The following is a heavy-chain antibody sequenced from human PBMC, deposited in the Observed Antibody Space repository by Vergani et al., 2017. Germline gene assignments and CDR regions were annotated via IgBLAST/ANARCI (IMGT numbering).Heavy chain of an antibody. CDR2: IYYSGST. V-gene: IGHV4-39*01. D-gene: IGHD5-12*01. CDR3: ARQRGGYDYLTWYXFDY. J-gene: IGHJ4*02. CDR1: GGSISSSSYY. Sequence: QLQLQESGPGLVKPSETLSLTCTVSGGSISSSSYYWGWIRQPPGKGLEWIGSIYYSGSTYYNPSLKSRVTISVDTSKNQFSLKLSSVTAADTAVYYCARQRGGYDYLTWYXFDYWGQGTLVTVSS.